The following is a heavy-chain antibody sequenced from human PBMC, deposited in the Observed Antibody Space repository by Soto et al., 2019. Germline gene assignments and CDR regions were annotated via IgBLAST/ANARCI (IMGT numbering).Heavy chain of an antibody. D-gene: IGHD1-26*01. CDR2: VRGDFVTT. Sequence: EVQLLESGGGLVQPGGSLRLSCATSGFTFSDHAMHWVRQAPGEGLEWVSGVRGDFVTTPYADSVKGRFTISRDNSKNTLYLQMDSLRAEDTGIYYCVEEGKMGVGGFDFWGQGTLVTVSS. V-gene: IGHV3-23*01. CDR3: VEEGKMGVGGFDF. J-gene: IGHJ4*02. CDR1: GFTFSDHA.